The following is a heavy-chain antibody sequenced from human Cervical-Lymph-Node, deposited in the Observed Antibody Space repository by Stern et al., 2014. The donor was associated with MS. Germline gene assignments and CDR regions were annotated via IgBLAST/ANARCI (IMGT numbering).Heavy chain of an antibody. CDR3: VTSLRVSYFDF. V-gene: IGHV1-2*04. CDR2: INPKNGLT. J-gene: IGHJ4*02. CDR1: GYTFTGYY. D-gene: IGHD3-3*01. Sequence: VQLVESGAEVKMPGASVKVSCKASGYTFTGYYLHWVRQAPGQGLEWLGWINPKNGLTKFAQKFQGWVTMTRDTSISTAHMELSRLTSDDTAIYYCVTSLRVSYFDFWGQGIVVTVSS.